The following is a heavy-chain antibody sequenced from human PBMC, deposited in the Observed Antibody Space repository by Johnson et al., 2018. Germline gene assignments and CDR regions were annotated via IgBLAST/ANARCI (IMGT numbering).Heavy chain of an antibody. V-gene: IGHV3-30-3*01. CDR2: ISYDGSNK. CDR1: GFTFSSYA. CDR3: ASLGDYYYSYMDV. D-gene: IGHD3-16*01. J-gene: IGHJ6*03. Sequence: QVQLVQSGGGVVQPGRSLRLSCAASGFTFSSYAMHWVRQAPGKGLEWVAVISYDGSNKYYADSVKGRFTISRDNSKNTLYLQMNSLRAEDTAVYYCASLGDYYYSYMDVWGKGTTVTGSS.